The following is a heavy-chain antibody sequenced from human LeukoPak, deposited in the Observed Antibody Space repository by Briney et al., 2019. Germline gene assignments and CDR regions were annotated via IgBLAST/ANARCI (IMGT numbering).Heavy chain of an antibody. D-gene: IGHD3-22*01. V-gene: IGHV3-23*01. Sequence: GGSLRLSCAASGFTFSSYAMSWVRQAPGKGLEWVSAISSSGGSTYYADSVKGRFTISRDNSKNTLYLQMNSLRAEDTAVYYCAKDRHYYDSSGYYYWNFDLWGRGTLVTVSS. CDR1: GFTFSSYA. J-gene: IGHJ2*01. CDR3: AKDRHYYDSSGYYYWNFDL. CDR2: ISSSGGST.